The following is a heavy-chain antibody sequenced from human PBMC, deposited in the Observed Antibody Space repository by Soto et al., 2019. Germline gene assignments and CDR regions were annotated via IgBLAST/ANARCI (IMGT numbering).Heavy chain of an antibody. D-gene: IGHD3-10*01. J-gene: IGHJ4*02. CDR2: INPILSVS. Sequence: QVQLVQSGAEVQKPGSSVKVSCKASGDTFSFYSINWVRQAPGLGLEWMGRINPILSVSNYAQKFQGRVTITADKSTSTAYMELSSLSSEDTAMYYCATNYGSGYRAFDYWGQGALVTVSS. CDR3: ATNYGSGYRAFDY. CDR1: GDTFSFYS. V-gene: IGHV1-69*02.